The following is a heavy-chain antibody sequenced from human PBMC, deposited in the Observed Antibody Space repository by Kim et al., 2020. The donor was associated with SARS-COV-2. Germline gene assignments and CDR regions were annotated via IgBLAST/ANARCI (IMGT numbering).Heavy chain of an antibody. J-gene: IGHJ5*01. V-gene: IGHV3-23*01. D-gene: IGHD2-8*01. CDR3: AKSRRMTLNWFDS. Sequence: YYGDSVRGRFTISRDNSNNTLYLKLKTLRAEDTAMYYCAKSRRMTLNWFDSWGQGTLVTVST.